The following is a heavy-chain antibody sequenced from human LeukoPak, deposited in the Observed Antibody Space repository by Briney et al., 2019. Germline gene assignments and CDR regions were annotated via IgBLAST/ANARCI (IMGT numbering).Heavy chain of an antibody. J-gene: IGHJ3*02. Sequence: PGGSLRLSCAASGFTFSSYSMNWVRQAPGKGLEWVSPISSSSSYIYYADSVKGRFTISRDNAKNSLYLQMNSLRAEDTAVYYCASSYYYDSSGSDAFDIWGQGTMVTVSS. CDR3: ASSYYYDSSGSDAFDI. CDR2: ISSSSSYI. CDR1: GFTFSSYS. D-gene: IGHD3-22*01. V-gene: IGHV3-21*01.